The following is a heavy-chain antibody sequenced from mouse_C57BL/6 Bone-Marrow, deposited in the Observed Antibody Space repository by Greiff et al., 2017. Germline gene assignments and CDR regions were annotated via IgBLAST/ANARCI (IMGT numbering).Heavy chain of an antibody. J-gene: IGHJ3*01. V-gene: IGHV1-43*01. CDR1: GYSFTGYY. D-gene: IGHD1-1*01. CDR2: INPSTGGT. CDR3: ARYYYGSSYLAWFAY. Sequence: VQLKESGPELVKPGASVKISCKASGYSFTGYYMHWVKQSSEKSLEWIGEINPSTGGTSYNQKFKGKATLTVDKSSSTAYMQLKSLTSEDSAVYYCARYYYGSSYLAWFAYWGQGTLVTVSA.